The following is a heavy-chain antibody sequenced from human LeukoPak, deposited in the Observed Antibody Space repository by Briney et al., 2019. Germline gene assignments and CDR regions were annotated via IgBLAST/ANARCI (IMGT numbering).Heavy chain of an antibody. CDR2: IYSGGST. D-gene: IGHD3-10*01. Sequence: PGGSLLLSYAASGFTVSSNYMSWVRQAPGKGLEWVSVIYSGGSTYYADSVKGRFTISRDNSKNTLYLQMNSLRAEDTAVYYCARDEYYYGSGSYSHYYYGMDVWGQGTTVTVSS. J-gene: IGHJ6*02. CDR1: GFTVSSNY. V-gene: IGHV3-53*01. CDR3: ARDEYYYGSGSYSHYYYGMDV.